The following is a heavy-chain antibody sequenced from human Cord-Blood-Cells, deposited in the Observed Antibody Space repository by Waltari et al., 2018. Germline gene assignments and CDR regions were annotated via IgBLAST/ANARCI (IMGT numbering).Heavy chain of an antibody. Sequence: QVQLVPSGAEGKKPGASVKVSSKASGYTFTRYGISWVRQAPGQGLEWMGWISAYNGNTNDAQKLQDRVTMTTDTSTSTAYMELRSLRSDDTAVYYCAREHCSSTSCYIDYWGQGTLVTVSS. CDR1: GYTFTRYG. J-gene: IGHJ4*02. CDR3: AREHCSSTSCYIDY. V-gene: IGHV1-18*04. CDR2: ISAYNGNT. D-gene: IGHD2-2*02.